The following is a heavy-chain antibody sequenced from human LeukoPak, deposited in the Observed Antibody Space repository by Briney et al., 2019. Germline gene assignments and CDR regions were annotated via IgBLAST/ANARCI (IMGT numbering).Heavy chain of an antibody. CDR1: GYTFTSYA. CDR3: AREGTERFVDSAMGPFDY. CDR2: IIPISGTA. J-gene: IGHJ4*02. D-gene: IGHD5-18*01. V-gene: IGHV1-69*13. Sequence: SVKVSCKASGYTFTSYAMNWVRQAPGQGLEWMGGIIPISGTANYAQKFQGRVTITADESTSTAYMELSSLRSEDTAVYYCAREGTERFVDSAMGPFDYWGQGTLVTVSS.